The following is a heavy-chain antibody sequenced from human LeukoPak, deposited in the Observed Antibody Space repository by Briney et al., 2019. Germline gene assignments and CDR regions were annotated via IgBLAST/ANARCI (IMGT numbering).Heavy chain of an antibody. CDR3: ARGGDSEGYFDY. J-gene: IGHJ4*02. CDR1: GYTFTSYD. Sequence: ASVNVSFKASGYTFTSYDINWVRQLPGPGLGRMGWMNPNSGNTGYAQKFQGRVTMTRNTSISTAYLELSSLRSEDTAVYYCARGGDSEGYFDYWGQGTLVTVSS. CDR2: MNPNSGNT. V-gene: IGHV1-8*01. D-gene: IGHD4-11*01.